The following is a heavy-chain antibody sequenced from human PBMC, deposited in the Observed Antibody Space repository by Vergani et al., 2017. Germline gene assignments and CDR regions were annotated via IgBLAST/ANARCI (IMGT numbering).Heavy chain of an antibody. Sequence: QVQLVESGGGVVQPGRSLRLSCAASGFTFSSYAMHWVRQAPGKGLEWVAVISYDGSNKYYADSVKGRFTISRDNSKNTLYLQMNSLRAEDTAVYYCARPPTLDCSSTSCPPGYWGQGTLVTVSS. J-gene: IGHJ4*02. CDR2: ISYDGSNK. D-gene: IGHD2-2*01. CDR3: ARPPTLDCSSTSCPPGY. V-gene: IGHV3-30-3*01. CDR1: GFTFSSYA.